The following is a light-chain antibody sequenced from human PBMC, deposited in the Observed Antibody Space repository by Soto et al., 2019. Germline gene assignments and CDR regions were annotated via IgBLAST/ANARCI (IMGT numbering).Light chain of an antibody. V-gene: IGKV3-15*01. CDR3: HQYNNWRT. CDR2: DAS. CDR1: QSVSTN. Sequence: EIVMTQSPATLSVSPGARATLSCRASQSVSTNLAWYQQRPGQAPRLLIYDASTRATDIPARFSGSGSGTEFTLTITSLQSEDFAVYYCHQYNNWRTFGQGTKVDIK. J-gene: IGKJ1*01.